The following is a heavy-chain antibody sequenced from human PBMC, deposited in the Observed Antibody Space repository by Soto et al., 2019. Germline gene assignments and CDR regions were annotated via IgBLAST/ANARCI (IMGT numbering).Heavy chain of an antibody. V-gene: IGHV1-2*02. D-gene: IGHD5-12*01. CDR1: GYSFSAYY. J-gene: IGHJ5*02. CDR2: LDSNTGRT. CDR3: GRDGVEIVSPDLGHSLDP. Sequence: QVHLVQSGAEVKSPGASVKVSCKAAGYSFSAYYLHWVRHAPGQGLEWMGWLDSNTGRTNSAQKIKGRVTMTRDTSISSAYMEVSRLTSDDSAVYYCGRDGVEIVSPDLGHSLDPWGQGTLVSVSS.